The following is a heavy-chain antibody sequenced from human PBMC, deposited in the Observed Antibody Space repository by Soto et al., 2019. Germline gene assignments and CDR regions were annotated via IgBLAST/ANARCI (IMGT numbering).Heavy chain of an antibody. Sequence: EVQLVQSGGGLVQPGRSLRLSCEASGFTFDDYSLHWVRQAPGKGLEWASGITWDSGNMNYADSVKGRFTISRDNGQNSLHLQMNSLRPEDTAVYFCVKVRPRDGYNIHYDSWGQGSLVTVSP. J-gene: IGHJ5*01. CDR1: GFTFDDYS. CDR3: VKVRPRDGYNIHYDS. D-gene: IGHD1-1*01. CDR2: ITWDSGNM. V-gene: IGHV3-9*01.